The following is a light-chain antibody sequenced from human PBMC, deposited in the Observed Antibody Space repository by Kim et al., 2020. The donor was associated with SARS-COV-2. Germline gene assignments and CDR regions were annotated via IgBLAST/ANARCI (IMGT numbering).Light chain of an antibody. CDR1: QIVDSAH. CDR2: GAS. CDR3: QQYHNFRWT. J-gene: IGKJ1*01. V-gene: IGKV3-20*01. Sequence: PGERATLSCRASQIVDSAHLGWYQQKPGQAPRLLFSGASSRATGTPDRFSGSGSGTDFTLTISRLEPEDFAVYYCQQYHNFRWTFGQGTKVDIK.